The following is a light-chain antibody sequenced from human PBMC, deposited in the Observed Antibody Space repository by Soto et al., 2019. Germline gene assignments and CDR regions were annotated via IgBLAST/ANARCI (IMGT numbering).Light chain of an antibody. V-gene: IGKV3-11*01. CDR1: ETISSY. CDR2: DAS. CDR3: QQRNKWPPLT. Sequence: EIVMPQSPVTLSLSPGARAPLSGRASETISSYLAWYHQKPGQAPRLLIYDASNRAAGIPARFSGSGSGTDFTLTISSLEPEDFGIYYCQQRNKWPPLTVGGGTKVDIK. J-gene: IGKJ4*01.